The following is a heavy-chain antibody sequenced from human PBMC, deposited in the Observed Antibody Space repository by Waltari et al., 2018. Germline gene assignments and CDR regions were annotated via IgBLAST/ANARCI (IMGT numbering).Heavy chain of an antibody. D-gene: IGHD3-22*01. J-gene: IGHJ6*02. V-gene: IGHV4-34*01. CDR2: INHSGST. CDR1: GGSFSGYY. CDR3: ARAGDSSGYYYTGIYYYGMDV. Sequence: QVQLQQWGAGLLKPSETLSLTCAVYGGSFSGYYWSWIRQPPGKGLEWIGEINHSGSTNYNPSLKSRVTISVDTSKNQFSLKLSSVTAADTAVYYCARAGDSSGYYYTGIYYYGMDVWGQGP.